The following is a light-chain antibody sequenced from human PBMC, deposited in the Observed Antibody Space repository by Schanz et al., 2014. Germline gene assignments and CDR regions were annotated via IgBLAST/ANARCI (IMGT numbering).Light chain of an antibody. CDR3: QQYGSSPIT. CDR1: QSVSSSY. J-gene: IGKJ5*01. CDR2: DAS. Sequence: EIVLTQSPGTLSLSPGERATLSCWASQSVSSSYLAWYQQKPGRAPRLLIYDASSRATDIPDRFTGSASGTEFTLTISRLEPEDFAVYYCQQYGSSPITFGQGTRLEIK. V-gene: IGKV3-20*01.